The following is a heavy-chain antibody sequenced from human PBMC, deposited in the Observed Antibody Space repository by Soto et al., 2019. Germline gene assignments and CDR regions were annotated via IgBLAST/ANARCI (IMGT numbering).Heavy chain of an antibody. J-gene: IGHJ5*02. V-gene: IGHV1-69*01. Sequence: QVQLVQSGAEAKKPGSSVKVSCKASGGTFSSYAISWVRQAPGQGLEWMGGIIPIFGTANYAQKFQGRVTITADESTSTAYMELSSLRSEDTAVYYCARGQSNYYDSSGYYGSWGQGTLVTVSS. CDR1: GGTFSSYA. D-gene: IGHD3-22*01. CDR2: IIPIFGTA. CDR3: ARGQSNYYDSSGYYGS.